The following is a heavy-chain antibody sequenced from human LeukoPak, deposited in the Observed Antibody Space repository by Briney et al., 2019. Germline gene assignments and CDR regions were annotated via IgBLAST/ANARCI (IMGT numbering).Heavy chain of an antibody. CDR3: ARPGAVTMVRGVYYYGMDV. V-gene: IGHV1-69*04. Sequence: ASVKVSCKASGGTFSSYAISWVRQAPGQGLEWMGRIIPILGIANYAQKFQGRVTITADKSTSTAYMELSSLRSEDTAVYYCARPGAVTMVRGVYYYGMDVWGQGTTVTVSS. CDR1: GGTFSSYA. CDR2: IIPILGIA. D-gene: IGHD3-10*01. J-gene: IGHJ6*02.